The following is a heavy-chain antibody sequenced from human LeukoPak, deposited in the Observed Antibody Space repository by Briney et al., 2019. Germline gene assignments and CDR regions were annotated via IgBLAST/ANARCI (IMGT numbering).Heavy chain of an antibody. Sequence: GGSLRLSCAASGLTFSNYAMTWVRQAPGKGLEWVSAINADHGTYDADSVKGRFTISRDNSKNTLYLQMNDLRAEDTAVYYCAKDTEGVRGNFLFEYWGQGTLVTVSS. J-gene: IGHJ4*02. CDR2: INADHGT. CDR1: GLTFSNYA. D-gene: IGHD2-8*01. CDR3: AKDTEGVRGNFLFEY. V-gene: IGHV3-23*01.